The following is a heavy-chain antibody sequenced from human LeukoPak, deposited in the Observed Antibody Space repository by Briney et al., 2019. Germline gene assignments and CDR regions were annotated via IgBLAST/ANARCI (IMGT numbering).Heavy chain of an antibody. V-gene: IGHV3-30*18. CDR3: AKDLRGSYGMDV. J-gene: IGHJ6*02. CDR2: ISYDGSNK. CDR1: GFTFSSYG. D-gene: IGHD5/OR15-5a*01. Sequence: SGGSLRLSCAASGFTFSSYGMHWVRQAPGKGLEWVAVISYDGSNKYYADSVKGRFTISRDNSKNTLYLPMNSLRAEDTAVCYCAKDLRGSYGMDVWGQGTTVTVSS.